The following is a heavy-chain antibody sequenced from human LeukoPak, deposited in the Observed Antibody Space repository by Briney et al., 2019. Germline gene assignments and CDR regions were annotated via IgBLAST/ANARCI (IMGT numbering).Heavy chain of an antibody. CDR3: ARDLQYYDILTGYPFYYYYYGMDV. D-gene: IGHD3-9*01. V-gene: IGHV3-48*03. CDR1: GFTFSSYE. Sequence: PGGSLRLSCAASGFTFSSYEMNWVRQAPGKGLEWVSYISSSGSTIYYADSVKGRFTTSRDNAKNSLYLQMNSLRAEDTAVYYCARDLQYYDILTGYPFYYYYYGMDVWGQGTTVTVSS. J-gene: IGHJ6*02. CDR2: ISSSGSTI.